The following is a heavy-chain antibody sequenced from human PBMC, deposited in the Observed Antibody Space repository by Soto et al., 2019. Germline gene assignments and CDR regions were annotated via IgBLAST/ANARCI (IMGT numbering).Heavy chain of an antibody. CDR3: AIVLYYGSGSHSPYGMDV. V-gene: IGHV1-69*01. CDR1: GVSFNNNG. CDR2: VSPPFRTS. J-gene: IGHJ6*02. D-gene: IGHD3-10*01. Sequence: QVQLVQSGAEVKKPGSSVKVSCKTSGVSFNNNGIGWVRQAPGHGLEWMGGVSPPFRTSNYARKFQGRISSTADASTGTVNMEVSSLTSEDTAQYYCAIVLYYGSGSHSPYGMDVWGQGTTVTVSS.